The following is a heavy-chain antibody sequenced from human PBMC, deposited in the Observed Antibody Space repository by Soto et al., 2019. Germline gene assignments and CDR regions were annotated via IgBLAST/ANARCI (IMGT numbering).Heavy chain of an antibody. CDR2: ISYDGSNK. CDR3: ARVGYEWELYYYYGMDV. D-gene: IGHD1-26*01. J-gene: IGHJ6*02. V-gene: IGHV3-30-3*01. Sequence: GGSLRLSCAASGFTFSSYAMHWGRQAPGKGLEWVAVISYDGSNKYYADSVKGRFTISRDNSKNTLYLQMNSLRAEDTAVYYCARVGYEWELYYYYGMDVWGQGTTVTVSS. CDR1: GFTFSSYA.